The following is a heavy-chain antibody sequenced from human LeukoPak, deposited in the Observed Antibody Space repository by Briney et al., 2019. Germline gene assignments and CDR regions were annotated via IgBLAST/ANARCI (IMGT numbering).Heavy chain of an antibody. J-gene: IGHJ3*02. CDR2: IDWDDDK. CDR3: AWIQEGTSCYGAFDI. D-gene: IGHD2-2*01. Sequence: SGPTLVNPTQTLTLTCTFSGFSLSTSGMCVSWIRQPPGKALEWLARIDWDDDKYYSTSLKTRLTISKDTSKNQVVLTMTNMDPVDTVTYYCAWIQEGTSCYGAFDIWGQGTMVTVSS. CDR1: GFSLSTSGMC. V-gene: IGHV2-70*11.